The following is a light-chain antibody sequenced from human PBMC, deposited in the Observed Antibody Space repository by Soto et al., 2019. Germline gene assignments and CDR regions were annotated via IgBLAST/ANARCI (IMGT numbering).Light chain of an antibody. CDR2: GDN. Sequence: QSVLTQPPSASGTPGQSVTISCSGSTSNIGSNTVNWYQQLPGTAPKLLVYGDNNRPSGVPDRFSGSKSGTSASLAITRLQAEDEADYYCQSYDISLHNYVFGTGTKLTVL. CDR1: TSNIGSNT. CDR3: QSYDISLHNYV. J-gene: IGLJ1*01. V-gene: IGLV1-44*01.